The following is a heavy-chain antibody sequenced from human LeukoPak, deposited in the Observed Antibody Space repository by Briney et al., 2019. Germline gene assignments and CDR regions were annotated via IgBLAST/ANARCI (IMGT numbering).Heavy chain of an antibody. Sequence: GGSLRLSCAASGFTFSSYWMSWVRQAPGKGLEWVANIKQDGSGKYHVDSVKGRFTISRDNAKNSLYLQMNSLRAEDTAVYYCARLQPGIAAAGTLDYWGQGTLVTVSS. J-gene: IGHJ4*02. CDR3: ARLQPGIAAAGTLDY. CDR1: GFTFSSYW. CDR2: IKQDGSGK. V-gene: IGHV3-7*03. D-gene: IGHD6-13*01.